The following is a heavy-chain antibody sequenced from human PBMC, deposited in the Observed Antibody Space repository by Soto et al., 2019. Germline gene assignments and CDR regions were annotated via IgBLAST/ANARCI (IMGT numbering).Heavy chain of an antibody. V-gene: IGHV4-39*01. D-gene: IGHD1-20*01. Sequence: KASETLSPTGTVPGTSISVNSYYWTWIRQPQGKGRAWIGSSYYSGTTYFSPSLKSLATISVDTSKNQFSLRLTSVTAADTEIYYGTRRYNWNDNYFDPWGPGALVTVSS. CDR3: TRRYNWNDNYFDP. CDR1: GTSISVNSYY. J-gene: IGHJ5*02. CDR2: SYYSGTT.